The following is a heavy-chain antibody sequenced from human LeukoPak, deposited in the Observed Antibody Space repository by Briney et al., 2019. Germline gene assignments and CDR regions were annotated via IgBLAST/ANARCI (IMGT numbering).Heavy chain of an antibody. CDR1: GFTFSSYA. Sequence: AGGSLRLSCAASGFTFSSYAMSWVRQAPGKGLEWVSAISGSGGSTYYADSVKGRFTISRDNAKNSLYLQMNSLRAEDTAVYYCAREVVGASSGDYWGQGTLVTVSS. J-gene: IGHJ4*02. D-gene: IGHD1-26*01. CDR3: AREVVGASSGDY. V-gene: IGHV3-23*01. CDR2: ISGSGGST.